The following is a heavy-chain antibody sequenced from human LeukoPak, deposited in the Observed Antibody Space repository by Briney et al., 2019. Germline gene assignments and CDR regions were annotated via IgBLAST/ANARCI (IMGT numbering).Heavy chain of an antibody. CDR1: GGSISSYY. J-gene: IGHJ6*03. D-gene: IGHD5-18*01. Sequence: PSETLSLTCTVSGGSISSYYWSWIRQPAGKGLEWIGSIYYSGSTYYNPSLKSRVTISVDTSKDQFSLKLSSVTAADTAVYYCARLDTAMVYYYMDVWGKGTTVTVSS. V-gene: IGHV4-59*05. CDR3: ARLDTAMVYYYMDV. CDR2: IYYSGST.